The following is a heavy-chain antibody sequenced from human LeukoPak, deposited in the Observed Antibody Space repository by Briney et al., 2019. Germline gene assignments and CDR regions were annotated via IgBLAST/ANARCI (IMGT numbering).Heavy chain of an antibody. Sequence: SETLSLTCTVSGGSISSYYWGWIRQPPGKGLEWIGSIYYSGSTYYNPSLKSRVTISIDTSKNQFSLKLSSVTAADTAVYYCARDRGHRDGYNYADFDYWGQGTLVTVSS. CDR3: ARDRGHRDGYNYADFDY. CDR2: IYYSGST. CDR1: GGSISSYY. V-gene: IGHV4-39*07. J-gene: IGHJ4*02. D-gene: IGHD5-24*01.